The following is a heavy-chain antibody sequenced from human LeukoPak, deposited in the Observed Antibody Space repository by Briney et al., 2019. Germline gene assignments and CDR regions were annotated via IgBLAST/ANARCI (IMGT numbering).Heavy chain of an antibody. CDR1: GGSISSYY. CDR2: IYHSET. J-gene: IGHJ5*02. Sequence: MTSETLSLTCTVSGGSISSYYWNWIRQPPGKGLEWIGYIYHSETTYNPSLKSRVTISLDTSKNQFSLKLSSVTAADTAVYYCAREQEYFSSTSCPFDPWGQGTLVTVSS. D-gene: IGHD2-2*01. V-gene: IGHV4-59*01. CDR3: AREQEYFSSTSCPFDP.